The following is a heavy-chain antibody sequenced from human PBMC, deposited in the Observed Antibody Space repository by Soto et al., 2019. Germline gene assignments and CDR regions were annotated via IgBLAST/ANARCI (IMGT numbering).Heavy chain of an antibody. Sequence: GGSLRLSCAASGFTFSSYWMHWVRQAPGKGLVWVSRINSDGSSTSYADSVKGRFTISRDNAKNTLYLQMNSLRAEDTAVYYCVRERSIAVDPPHDAFDIWGQGTMVTVSS. CDR2: INSDGSST. CDR3: VRERSIAVDPPHDAFDI. CDR1: GFTFSSYW. D-gene: IGHD6-19*01. J-gene: IGHJ3*02. V-gene: IGHV3-74*01.